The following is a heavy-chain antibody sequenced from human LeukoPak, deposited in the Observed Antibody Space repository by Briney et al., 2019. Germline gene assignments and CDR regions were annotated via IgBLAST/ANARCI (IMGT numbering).Heavy chain of an antibody. CDR2: INPYNGNT. Sequence: ASVKVSCKASVYTFTTYGIVWVRQAPGQGLECMGWINPYNGNTKYAQKFQDRVTMTTDTSTRIAYMELRSLRSDDTAVFYCATGLYGDFRGWGQGTLVTVSS. D-gene: IGHD4-17*01. J-gene: IGHJ4*02. V-gene: IGHV1-18*01. CDR3: ATGLYGDFRG. CDR1: VYTFTTYG.